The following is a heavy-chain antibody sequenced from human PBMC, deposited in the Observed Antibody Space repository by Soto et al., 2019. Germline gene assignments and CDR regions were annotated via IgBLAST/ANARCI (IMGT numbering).Heavy chain of an antibody. V-gene: IGHV4-59*08. D-gene: IGHD6-13*01. CDR2: IYYSGST. Sequence: SETLSLTCTVSGGSISSYYGSWIRQPPGKGLEWIGYIYYSGSTNYNPSLKSRVTISVDTSKNQFSLKLSSVTAADTAVYYCARAAAGVFDAFDIWGQGTMVTVSS. J-gene: IGHJ3*02. CDR1: GGSISSYY. CDR3: ARAAAGVFDAFDI.